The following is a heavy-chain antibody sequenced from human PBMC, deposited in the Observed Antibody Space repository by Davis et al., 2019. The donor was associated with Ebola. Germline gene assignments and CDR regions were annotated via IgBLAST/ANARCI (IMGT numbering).Heavy chain of an antibody. CDR2: IYTGDSDT. V-gene: IGHV5-51*01. J-gene: IGHJ3*02. CDR3: ASLRRTITGMDDAFDI. Sequence: GESLKISCKDSGNSFTSHWIGRVRQMPGKGLEWMGIIYTGDSDTRYSPSFRGQVTISADKSIKTAFLQWSSLKASDTAMYYCASLRRTITGMDDAFDIWGQGTVVTVSS. CDR1: GNSFTSHW. D-gene: IGHD2-8*02.